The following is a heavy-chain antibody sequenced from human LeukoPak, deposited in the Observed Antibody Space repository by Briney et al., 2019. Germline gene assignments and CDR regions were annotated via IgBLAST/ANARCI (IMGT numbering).Heavy chain of an antibody. CDR3: AKGEGDRSGYYHDTFDI. D-gene: IGHD3-22*01. V-gene: IGHV3-23*01. CDR2: ISASGAST. Sequence: GGSLRLSCAASGFTISSYAMSWVRQAPGKGLEWVSAISASGASTYYADSVKGRFTISRDNSKNTLYLQMNSLRAEDTAVYYCAKGEGDRSGYYHDTFDIWGQGTMVTVSS. CDR1: GFTISSYA. J-gene: IGHJ3*02.